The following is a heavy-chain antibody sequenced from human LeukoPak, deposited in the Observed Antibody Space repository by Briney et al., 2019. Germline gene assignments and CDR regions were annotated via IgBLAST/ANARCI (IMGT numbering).Heavy chain of an antibody. J-gene: IGHJ4*02. CDR3: ATDRGGGWYGGLDY. CDR2: INSDGSST. D-gene: IGHD6-19*01. CDR1: GFTFSSYW. V-gene: IGHV3-74*01. Sequence: GGSLRLSCAASGFTFSSYWMHWVRHAPGKGLVWVSRINSDGSSTSYADSVKGRFTISRDNAKNTLYLQMNSLSTEDTAVYYCATDRGGGWYGGLDYWGQGTLVTVSS.